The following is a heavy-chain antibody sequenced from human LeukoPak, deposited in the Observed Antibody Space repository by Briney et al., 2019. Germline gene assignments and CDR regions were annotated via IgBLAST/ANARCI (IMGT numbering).Heavy chain of an antibody. J-gene: IGHJ4*02. Sequence: PGGSLRLSCAASGSTFSDYYMSWIRQAPGKGLEWVSYISSSSSYTNYADSVKGRFTISRDNAKNSLYLQMNSLRAEDTALYYCAKDSSSWFFGAQDYWGQGTLVTVSS. CDR2: ISSSSSYT. CDR3: AKDSSSWFFGAQDY. V-gene: IGHV3-11*05. D-gene: IGHD6-13*01. CDR1: GSTFSDYY.